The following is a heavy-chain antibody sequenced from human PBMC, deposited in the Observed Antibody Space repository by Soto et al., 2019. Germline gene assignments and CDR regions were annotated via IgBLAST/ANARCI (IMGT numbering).Heavy chain of an antibody. Sequence: GGSLRLSCTVSGFTFDDYAMSWVRQAPGKGLEWVGFISSQAFGGTTEYAASVEGRFTISTDESKTIAYLQMNSLKAEDTAVYFCATVYFYDRSADYYFDYWGQGTMVTV. CDR2: ISSQAFGGTT. J-gene: IGHJ4*02. D-gene: IGHD3-22*01. CDR1: GFTFDDYA. V-gene: IGHV3-49*04. CDR3: ATVYFYDRSADYYFDY.